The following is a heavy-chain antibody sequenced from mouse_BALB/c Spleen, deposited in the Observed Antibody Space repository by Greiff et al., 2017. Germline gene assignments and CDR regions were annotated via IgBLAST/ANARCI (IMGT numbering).Heavy chain of an antibody. Sequence: EVKLVESGGGLVQPGGSRKLSCAASGFTFSSFGMHWVRQAPEKGLEWVAYISSGSSTIYYADTVKGRFTISRDNPKNTLFLQMTRLRSEDTAMYYCARYNRYYRYDGYAMDYWGQGTSVTVSS. V-gene: IGHV5-17*02. J-gene: IGHJ4*01. CDR3: ARYNRYYRYDGYAMDY. D-gene: IGHD2-14*01. CDR1: GFTFSSFG. CDR2: ISSGSSTI.